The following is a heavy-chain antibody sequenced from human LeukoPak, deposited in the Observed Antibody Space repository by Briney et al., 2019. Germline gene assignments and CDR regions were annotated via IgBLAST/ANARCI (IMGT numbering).Heavy chain of an antibody. CDR1: GFTFSSYA. D-gene: IGHD6-19*01. V-gene: IGHV3-64D*06. CDR3: VKTRYSSGWYGWFDP. Sequence: GGSLRLSCSASGFTFSSYAMHWVRQAPGKGLEYVSAISSNGGSTYYADSVKGRFTISRDNSKNTLYLQMSSLRAEDTAVYYCVKTRYSSGWYGWFDPWGQGNLVTVSS. CDR2: ISSNGGST. J-gene: IGHJ5*02.